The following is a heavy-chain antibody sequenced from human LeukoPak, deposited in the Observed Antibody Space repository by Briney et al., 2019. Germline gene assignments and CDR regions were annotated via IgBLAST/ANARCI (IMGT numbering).Heavy chain of an antibody. CDR1: GFTVSTNY. Sequence: PGGSLRLSCAVSGFTVSTNYMTWVRQAPGKGLEWVSVIYGDGSTYYADSVKGRFTISRDNSKNTLYLQMNSLRAEDAAVYYCARGGPRGSWPGFDPWGQGTLVTVSS. CDR2: IYGDGST. D-gene: IGHD6-13*01. V-gene: IGHV3-53*01. CDR3: ARGGPRGSWPGFDP. J-gene: IGHJ5*02.